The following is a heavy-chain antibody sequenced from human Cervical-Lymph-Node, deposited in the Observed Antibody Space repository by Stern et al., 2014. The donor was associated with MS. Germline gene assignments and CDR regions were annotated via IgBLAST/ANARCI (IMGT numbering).Heavy chain of an antibody. D-gene: IGHD4-11*01. CDR3: ARERLRDFNDYHFDS. CDR2: VSSYNGNT. J-gene: IGHJ4*02. V-gene: IGHV1-18*01. CDR1: GYTFTTPNYG. Sequence: QVQLGQSGPEVMQPGASVRVSCKASGYTFTTPNYGIAWVREAPGRGLVWMGWVSSYNGNTVYAQKLQDRVTMTTDTSTSTAYMELRSLRSDDTAFYYCARERLRDFNDYHFDSWGQGTLVTVSS.